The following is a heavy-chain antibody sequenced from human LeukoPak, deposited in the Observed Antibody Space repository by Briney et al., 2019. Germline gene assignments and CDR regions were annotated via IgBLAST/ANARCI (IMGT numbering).Heavy chain of an antibody. Sequence: ASVKVSCKASGGTFSSYAISWVRQAPGQGLEWMGGIIPIFGTANYAQKFQGRVTITADESTSTAYMELSSLRSEDTAVYYCARVPITMVWGATTVHFDYWGQGTLVTVSS. CDR1: GGTFSSYA. D-gene: IGHD3-10*01. J-gene: IGHJ4*02. V-gene: IGHV1-69*13. CDR2: IIPIFGTA. CDR3: ARVPITMVWGATTVHFDY.